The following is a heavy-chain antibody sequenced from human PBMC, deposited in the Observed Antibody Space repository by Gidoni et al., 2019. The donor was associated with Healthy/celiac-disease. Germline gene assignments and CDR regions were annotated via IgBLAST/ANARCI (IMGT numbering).Heavy chain of an antibody. V-gene: IGHV3-30*01. CDR1: GFTFSSYA. CDR3: ARDLLRESPKLDY. D-gene: IGHD3-3*01. CDR2: ISHDGSNK. Sequence: QVQLVESGGGVVEPGRSLGLSCAASGFTFSSYAMHWVRQAPGKGLEWVAVISHDGSNKYYADSVKGRFTISRDNSKNTLYLQMNSLRAEDTAVYYCARDLLRESPKLDYWGQGTLVTVSS. J-gene: IGHJ4*02.